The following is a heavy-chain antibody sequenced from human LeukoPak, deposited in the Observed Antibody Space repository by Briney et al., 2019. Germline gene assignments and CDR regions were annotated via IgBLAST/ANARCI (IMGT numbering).Heavy chain of an antibody. Sequence: PSETLSLTCTVSGGSISSSSYSWGWIRQPPGKGLEWIGSIYYSGSTYYNPSLKSRVTISVDTSKNQFSLKLSSVTAADTAVYYCARHPGGVASGWYVRRSSEQYYFDYWGQGTLVTVSS. J-gene: IGHJ4*02. CDR3: ARHPGGVASGWYVRRSSEQYYFDY. V-gene: IGHV4-39*01. CDR2: IYYSGST. D-gene: IGHD6-19*01. CDR1: GGSISSSSYS.